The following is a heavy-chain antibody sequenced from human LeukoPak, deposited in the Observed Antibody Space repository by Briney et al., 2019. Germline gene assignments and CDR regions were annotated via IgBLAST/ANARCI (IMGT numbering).Heavy chain of an antibody. V-gene: IGHV3-23*01. CDR2: ISGSGGST. J-gene: IGHJ4*02. D-gene: IGHD5-18*01. CDR3: AKDLQADTAMVWDY. CDR1: GFTFSSYA. Sequence: SGGSLRLSCAASGFTFSSYAMSWVRQAPGKGLEWVSAISGSGGSTYYADSVKGRFTISRDNSKNTLYLQMNSLRAEDTAVYYCAKDLQADTAMVWDYWGQGTLVTVSS.